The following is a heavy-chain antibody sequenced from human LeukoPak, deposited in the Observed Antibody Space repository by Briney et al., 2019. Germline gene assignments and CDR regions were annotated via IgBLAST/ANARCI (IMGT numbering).Heavy chain of an antibody. D-gene: IGHD3-10*01. V-gene: IGHV3-21*01. CDR3: ATPPYYYGSGKENY. CDR2: ISSSSSYT. CDR1: GFTLSSYS. Sequence: GGSLRLSCAASGFTLSSYSMNWVRQAPGKGLEWVSSISSSSSYTCYADSVKGRFTISRDNAKNSLYLQMNSLRAEDTAVYYCATPPYYYGSGKENYWGQGTLVTVSS. J-gene: IGHJ4*02.